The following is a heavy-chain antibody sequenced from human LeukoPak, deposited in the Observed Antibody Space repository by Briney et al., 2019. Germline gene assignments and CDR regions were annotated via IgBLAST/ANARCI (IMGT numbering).Heavy chain of an antibody. J-gene: IGHJ4*02. Sequence: SETLSLTCTVSGGSISSYYWSWIRQPPGKGLEWIGYIYYSGSTNYNPSLKSRVTISVDTSKNQFSLKLSSVTAADTAVYYCARSGFRLPADYWGQGTLVTVSS. D-gene: IGHD6-25*01. CDR2: IYYSGST. V-gene: IGHV4-59*01. CDR1: GGSISSYY. CDR3: ARSGFRLPADY.